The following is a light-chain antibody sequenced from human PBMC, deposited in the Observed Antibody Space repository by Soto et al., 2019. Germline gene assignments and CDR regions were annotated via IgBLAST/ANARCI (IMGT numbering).Light chain of an antibody. V-gene: IGLV2-23*02. CDR3: CSYAGSRRV. Sequence: QSVLTQPASVSGSPGQSITISCTGTSSDVGSYNLVSWYQQHPGKAPKLMIYEVSKRPSGVSNRFSGSKSGNTASLTISGLQAEDEAEYYCCSYAGSRRVFGGGTKVTV. CDR1: SSDVGSYNL. J-gene: IGLJ2*01. CDR2: EVS.